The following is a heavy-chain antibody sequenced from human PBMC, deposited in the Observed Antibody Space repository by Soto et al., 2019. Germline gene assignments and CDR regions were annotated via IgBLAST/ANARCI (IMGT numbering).Heavy chain of an antibody. J-gene: IGHJ6*02. Sequence: SETLSLTCTVSGGSVSSGSYYWSWIRQPPGKGLEWIGYIYYSGSTNYNPSLKSRVTISVDTSKNQFSLKLSSVTAADTAVYYCARDECRGGSCYSAGGSYYYYGMDVWGQGPTVTVYS. CDR2: IYYSGST. V-gene: IGHV4-61*01. CDR1: GGSVSSGSYY. CDR3: ARDECRGGSCYSAGGSYYYYGMDV. D-gene: IGHD2-15*01.